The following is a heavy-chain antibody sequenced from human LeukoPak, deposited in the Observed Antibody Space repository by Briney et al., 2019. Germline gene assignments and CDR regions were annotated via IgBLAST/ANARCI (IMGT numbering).Heavy chain of an antibody. Sequence: GGSLRLSCAASGFTFSSYGMHWVRQAPGKGLGWVAFIRYDGSNKYYADSVKGRFTISRDNSKNTLYLQMNSLRAEDTAVYYCAKVTTGSGSYYIMGVFDYWGQGTLVTVSS. V-gene: IGHV3-30*02. J-gene: IGHJ4*02. D-gene: IGHD3-10*01. CDR3: AKVTTGSGSYYIMGVFDY. CDR1: GFTFSSYG. CDR2: IRYDGSNK.